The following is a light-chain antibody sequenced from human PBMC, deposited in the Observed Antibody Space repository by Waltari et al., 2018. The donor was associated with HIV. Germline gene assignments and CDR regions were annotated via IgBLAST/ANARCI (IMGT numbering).Light chain of an antibody. CDR3: QSYDRSLSNWV. Sequence: QSVLPQPPAVSGAPGQWVTLYCTGSRSNIAAGYDAPWHQQPPGTAPKLLIYGNSHRPSGVPDRFSGSKSGTSASLAISGLQPDDETDYYCQSYDRSLSNWVFGGGTKLTVL. CDR1: RSNIAAGYD. CDR2: GNS. V-gene: IGLV1-40*01. J-gene: IGLJ3*02.